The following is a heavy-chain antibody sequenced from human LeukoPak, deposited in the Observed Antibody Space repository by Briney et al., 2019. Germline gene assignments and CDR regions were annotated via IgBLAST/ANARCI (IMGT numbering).Heavy chain of an antibody. D-gene: IGHD1-26*01. Sequence: PGGSLRLSCAASGFTFDDYAMHWVRQAPGKGLEWVSLISGDGGSTYYADSVKGRFTISRDNCKNSLYLQMNSLRTEDTALYYCARQVGARPYFDYWGQGTLVTVSS. J-gene: IGHJ4*02. CDR2: ISGDGGST. CDR3: ARQVGARPYFDY. V-gene: IGHV3-43*02. CDR1: GFTFDDYA.